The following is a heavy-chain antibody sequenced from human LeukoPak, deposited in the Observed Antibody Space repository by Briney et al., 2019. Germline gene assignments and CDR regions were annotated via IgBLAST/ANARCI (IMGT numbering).Heavy chain of an antibody. CDR2: ITSDGSTT. V-gene: IGHV3-74*01. CDR3: ARGNSHAFDI. CDR1: GFTFSSYW. D-gene: IGHD3-10*01. Sequence: GGSLRLSCAASGFTFSSYWMHWVRQAPGKGLVWVSRITSDGSTTSYADSVKGRFTISRGNAKNTLYLQMNSLRAEDTAVYYCARGNSHAFDIWGQGTMVSVSS. J-gene: IGHJ3*02.